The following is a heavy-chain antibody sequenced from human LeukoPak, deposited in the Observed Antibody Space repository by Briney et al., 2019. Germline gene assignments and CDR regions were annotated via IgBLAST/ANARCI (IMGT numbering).Heavy chain of an antibody. CDR2: MNPNSGNT. Sequence: GASVKVSCKASGYTFTSYDINWVRQATGQGLEWMGWMNPNSGNTGYAQKFQGRVTMTRNTSISTAYMELSSLRSEDTAVYYCARGVAAAGKSDRYYYYGMDVWGQGTTVTVSS. J-gene: IGHJ6*02. CDR1: GYTFTSYD. CDR3: ARGVAAAGKSDRYYYYGMDV. V-gene: IGHV1-8*01. D-gene: IGHD6-13*01.